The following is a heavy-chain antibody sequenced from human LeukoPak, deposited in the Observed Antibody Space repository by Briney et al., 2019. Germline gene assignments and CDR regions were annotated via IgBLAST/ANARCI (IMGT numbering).Heavy chain of an antibody. J-gene: IGHJ4*02. V-gene: IGHV4-34*01. CDR1: GGSISSYY. CDR3: ARGGGGDYVDY. Sequence: SETLSLTCTVSGGSISSYYWSWIRQPPGKGLEWIGEINHSGSTNYNPSLKSRVTISVDTSKNQFSLKLSSVTAADTAVYYCARGGGGDYVDYWGQGTLVTVSS. CDR2: INHSGST.